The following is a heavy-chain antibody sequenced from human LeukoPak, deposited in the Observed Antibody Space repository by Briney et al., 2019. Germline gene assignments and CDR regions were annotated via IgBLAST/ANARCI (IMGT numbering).Heavy chain of an antibody. V-gene: IGHV3-9*01. D-gene: IGHD4-17*01. J-gene: IGHJ5*02. Sequence: GGSLRLSCAASGFTFDDYAMHWVRQAPGKGLEWVSGISWNSGSIGYADSVKGRFTISRDNAKNSLYLQMNSLRAEDTALYYCAKDRADYGDYGEFDPWGQGTLVTVSS. CDR3: AKDRADYGDYGEFDP. CDR2: ISWNSGSI. CDR1: GFTFDDYA.